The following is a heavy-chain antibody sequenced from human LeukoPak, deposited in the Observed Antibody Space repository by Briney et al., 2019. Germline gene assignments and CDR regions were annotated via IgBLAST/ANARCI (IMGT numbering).Heavy chain of an antibody. D-gene: IGHD3-22*01. V-gene: IGHV3-21*04. CDR1: GFTFSSYS. J-gene: IGHJ4*02. CDR2: ISSSSSYI. CDR3: ATVIDNSGSLGF. Sequence: PGGSLRLSCAASGFTFSSYSMNWVRQAPGKGLEWVSTISSSSSYIYYADSVKGRFTISRDSSKHTLYLQMNSLRAEDTAVYYCATVIDNSGSLGFWGQGTLVTVSS.